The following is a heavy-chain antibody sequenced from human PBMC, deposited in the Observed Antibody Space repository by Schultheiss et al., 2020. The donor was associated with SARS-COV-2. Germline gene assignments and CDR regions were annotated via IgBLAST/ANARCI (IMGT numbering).Heavy chain of an antibody. CDR3: AKALGEEWLPN. Sequence: SLKISCAASGFTFDDYAMHWVRQAPGKGLEWVSGISWNSGSIGYADSVKGRFTISRDNAKNSLYLQMNSLRAEDTAVYYCAKALGEEWLPNWGQGTLVTVSS. D-gene: IGHD3-3*01. V-gene: IGHV3-9*01. CDR1: GFTFDDYA. J-gene: IGHJ4*02. CDR2: ISWNSGSI.